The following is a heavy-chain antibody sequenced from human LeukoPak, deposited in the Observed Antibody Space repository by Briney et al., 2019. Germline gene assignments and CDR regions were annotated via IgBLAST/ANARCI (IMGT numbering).Heavy chain of an antibody. CDR3: ARGLGYCTSTTCLLPFDY. D-gene: IGHD2-2*01. CDR1: GFTVGTYY. V-gene: IGHV3-53*01. CDR2: NSGGST. Sequence: PGGSLRLSCAASGFTVGTYYMTWVRQAPGKGLECVSVNSGGSTYYADSVKGRFTVSRDNSKNTLYLQMNSLRAEDTAMYYCARGLGYCTSTTCLLPFDYWGQGTLVTVSS. J-gene: IGHJ4*02.